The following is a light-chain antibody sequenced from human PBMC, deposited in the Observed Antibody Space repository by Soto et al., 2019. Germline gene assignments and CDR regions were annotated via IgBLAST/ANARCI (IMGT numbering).Light chain of an antibody. CDR1: QSLSSN. CDR3: QQYNNWPPLT. CDR2: GAS. J-gene: IGKJ4*01. V-gene: IGKV3-15*01. Sequence: EIVMTQSPATLSVSPGERATLSCRASQSLSSNLAWYQQKPGQPPRLLIYGASTRATGIPARFSGSGAGTEFTLAIRSLQSEDFAVYYCQQYNNWPPLTFGGGTKVEIK.